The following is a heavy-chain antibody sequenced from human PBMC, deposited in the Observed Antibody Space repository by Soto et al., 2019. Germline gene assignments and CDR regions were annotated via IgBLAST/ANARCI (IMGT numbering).Heavy chain of an antibody. D-gene: IGHD6-6*01. CDR2: INPNGGST. Sequence: QVQLVQPGAEVKKPGASLKFSCKASGYLFTNFYIHWVRQAPGQGLEWIGIINPNGGSTNYAQNFQGRVTMTRDTSTSTVYMDLSSLRSEDTAVYYCTRGLASGDYWGQGTLITVSS. V-gene: IGHV1-46*03. J-gene: IGHJ4*02. CDR3: TRGLASGDY. CDR1: GYLFTNFY.